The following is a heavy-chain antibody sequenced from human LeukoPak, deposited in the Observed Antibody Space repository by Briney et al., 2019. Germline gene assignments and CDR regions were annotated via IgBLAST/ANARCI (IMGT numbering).Heavy chain of an antibody. CDR3: ARGGGGSYTPFDY. CDR2: INPNSGGT. V-gene: IGHV1-2*02. CDR1: GYTFTGYY. J-gene: IGHJ4*02. Sequence: ASVKVSCKASGYTFTGYYMHWVRQAPGQGLEWMGWINPNSGGTNYAQKFLGRVTMTRDTSISTAYMELSRLRSDDTAVYYCARGGGGSYTPFDYWGQGTLVTVSS. D-gene: IGHD1-26*01.